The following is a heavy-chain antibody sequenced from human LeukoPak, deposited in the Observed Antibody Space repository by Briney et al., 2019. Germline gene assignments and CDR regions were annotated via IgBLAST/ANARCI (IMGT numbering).Heavy chain of an antibody. CDR1: GYTFAAYY. CDR3: AGANWAAGVAFDF. D-gene: IGHD7-27*01. V-gene: IGHV1-2*02. J-gene: IGHJ4*02. Sequence: ASVKVSCKASGYTFAAYYIHWVRQVPGQGLEWMGWIYPNSGGTNLAQKFQGRVTLTRDTSISTAYMELSGLMSDDTAVYYCAGANWAAGVAFDFWGQGTLLTVTS. CDR2: IYPNSGGT.